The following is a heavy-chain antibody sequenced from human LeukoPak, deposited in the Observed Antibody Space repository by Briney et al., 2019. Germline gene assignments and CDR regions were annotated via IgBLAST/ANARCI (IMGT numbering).Heavy chain of an antibody. CDR3: TRRAGAMDA. V-gene: IGHV5-51*01. D-gene: IGHD1-26*01. CDR2: IYPDDSDT. Sequence: GESLKISCKGFGYNFTTYWIGWVRQMPGKGLEWMGIIYPDDSDTRYSPSFQGQVTISANKSISTAYLQWSSLKASDTAMYYCTRRAGAMDARGQGTTVTVSS. CDR1: GYNFTTYW. J-gene: IGHJ6*02.